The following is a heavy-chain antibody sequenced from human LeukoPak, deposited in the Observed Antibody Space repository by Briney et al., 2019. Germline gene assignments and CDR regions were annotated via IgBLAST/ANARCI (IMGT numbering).Heavy chain of an antibody. V-gene: IGHV4-59*02. CDR3: AGSGGLANQGAVFDY. J-gene: IGHJ4*02. D-gene: IGHD3-10*01. Sequence: SETLSLTCIVSGDSVTNHYWSLIRQPPGKGLKWIGYIYYSGSINYNPSLKSRVTISVDTSRNQFSMKLNSVTAADTAVYYCAGSGGLANQGAVFDYWGQGTLVTVSS. CDR2: IYYSGSI. CDR1: GDSVTNHY.